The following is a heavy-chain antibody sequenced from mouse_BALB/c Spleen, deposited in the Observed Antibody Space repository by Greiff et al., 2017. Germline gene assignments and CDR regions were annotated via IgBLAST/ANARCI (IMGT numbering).Heavy chain of an antibody. CDR1: GYTFSSYW. CDR2: ILPGSGST. Sequence: VQLQQSGAELMKSGASVKISCKATGYTFSSYWIEWVKQRPGHGLEWIGEILPGSGSTNYNEKFKGKATFTADTSSNTAYMQLSSLTSEDSAVYYCARGGYGSSYRYAMDYWGQGTSVTVSS. J-gene: IGHJ4*01. D-gene: IGHD1-1*01. V-gene: IGHV1-9*01. CDR3: ARGGYGSSYRYAMDY.